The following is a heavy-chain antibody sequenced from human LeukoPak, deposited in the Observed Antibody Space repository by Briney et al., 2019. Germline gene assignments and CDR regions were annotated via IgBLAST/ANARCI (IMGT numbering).Heavy chain of an antibody. J-gene: IGHJ4*01. D-gene: IGHD3-22*01. V-gene: IGHV4-4*07. CDR1: GGSISSYY. CDR2: IYISGTT. Sequence: SETLSLTCTVCGGSISSYYWSWIRQPPGKGLEWIGRIYISGTTNYNSSLKSRITMSLDTSKNQLSLKLSSVTAADTAVYYCARDEAGSGYIDYWGQGTLVTVSS. CDR3: ARDEAGSGYIDY.